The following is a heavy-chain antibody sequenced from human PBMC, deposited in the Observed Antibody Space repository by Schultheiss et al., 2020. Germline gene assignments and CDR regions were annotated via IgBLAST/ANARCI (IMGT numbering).Heavy chain of an antibody. Sequence: ASVKVSCKASGYTFTGYYMHWVRQAPGQGLEWMGWINAGNGNTKYSQKFQGRVTITRDTSASTAYMELSSLRSEDTAVYYCAMHYYGSGRPFDYWGQGTLVTVSS. J-gene: IGHJ4*02. D-gene: IGHD3-10*01. CDR2: INAGNGNT. V-gene: IGHV1-3*01. CDR3: AMHYYGSGRPFDY. CDR1: GYTFTGYY.